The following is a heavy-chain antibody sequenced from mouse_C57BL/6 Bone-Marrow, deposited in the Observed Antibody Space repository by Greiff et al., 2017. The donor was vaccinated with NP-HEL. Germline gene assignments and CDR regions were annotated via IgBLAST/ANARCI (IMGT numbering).Heavy chain of an antibody. CDR1: GYTFTSYW. V-gene: IGHV1-61*01. Sequence: QVQLQQPGAELVRPGSSVKLSCKASGYTFTSYWMDWVKQRPGQGLEWIGNIYPSDSETHYNQKFKDKATLTVDKSSSTAYMQLSSLTSEDSAVYYCARDYHGSSFDYWGQGTTLTVSS. J-gene: IGHJ2*01. CDR2: IYPSDSET. D-gene: IGHD1-1*01. CDR3: ARDYHGSSFDY.